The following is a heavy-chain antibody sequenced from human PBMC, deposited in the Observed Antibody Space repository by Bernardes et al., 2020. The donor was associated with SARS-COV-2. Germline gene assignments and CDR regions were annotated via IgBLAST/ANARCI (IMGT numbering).Heavy chain of an antibody. V-gene: IGHV4-39*01. J-gene: IGHJ5*01. CDR3: ARGREQWLIHPLGS. CDR1: GEFITRSHYY. D-gene: IGHD6-19*01. Sequence: SETLSLTCTVSGEFITRSHYYWGWIRQPPGQRLEWIGSVYYSGSAYYTSSLEGRVTISVDTSKNQFSLRLNSVSAADTAVYFCARGREQWLIHPLGSWGQGLLVTVSS. CDR2: VYYSGSA.